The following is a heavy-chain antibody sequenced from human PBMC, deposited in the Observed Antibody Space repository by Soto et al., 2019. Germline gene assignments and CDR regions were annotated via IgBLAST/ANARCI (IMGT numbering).Heavy chain of an antibody. CDR3: TRGPPNWGFDY. V-gene: IGHV1-8*01. D-gene: IGHD7-27*01. Sequence: ASVKVSCKASGYTFISYDINWVRQATGQEPEWMGWMSPKSGNTGYVQKFQGGVTMTRNTSTRTAYMELSSLRSEDTAVYYCTRGPPNWGFDYWGQGTLVTVSS. CDR1: GYTFISYD. J-gene: IGHJ4*02. CDR2: MSPKSGNT.